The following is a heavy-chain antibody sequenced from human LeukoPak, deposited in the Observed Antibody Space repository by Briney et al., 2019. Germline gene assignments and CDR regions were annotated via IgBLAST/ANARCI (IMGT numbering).Heavy chain of an antibody. CDR1: GFSISNDW. CDR2: ISYDGSNK. CDR3: AKYRYSSSSPVKD. D-gene: IGHD6-6*01. J-gene: IGHJ4*02. Sequence: GGSLRLSCVVSGFSISNDWMSWVRQAPGKGLEWVAVISYDGSNKFYADSVKGRFTISRDNSKNTLYLQMNSLRAEDTAVYYCAKYRYSSSSPVKDWGQGTLVTVSS. V-gene: IGHV3-30*18.